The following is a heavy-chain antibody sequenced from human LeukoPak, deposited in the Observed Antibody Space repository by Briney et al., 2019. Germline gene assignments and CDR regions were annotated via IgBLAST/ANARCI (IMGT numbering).Heavy chain of an antibody. CDR2: ISSSSSTI. CDR1: GFTFSTYS. V-gene: IGHV3-48*02. CDR3: AKDSDYYHSSGYYYAHFQH. D-gene: IGHD3-22*01. J-gene: IGHJ1*01. Sequence: GGSLRLSCAVSGFTFSTYSMNWVRQAPGKGLEWVSYISSSSSTIYYADSVKGRFTISRDNAKNSLYLQMNSLRDEDTAVYYCAKDSDYYHSSGYYYAHFQHWGQGTLVTVSS.